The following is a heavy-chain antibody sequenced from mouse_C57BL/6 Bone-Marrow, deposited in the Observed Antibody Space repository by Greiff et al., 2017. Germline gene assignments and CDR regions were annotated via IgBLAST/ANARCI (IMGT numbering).Heavy chain of an antibody. D-gene: IGHD3-2*02. V-gene: IGHV1-53*01. CDR3: ARQTAQATLLMDY. CDR2: INPSNGGT. Sequence: QVQLQQPGTELVKPGASVKLSCKASGYTFTSYWMHWVKQRPGQGLEWIGNINPSNGGTNYNEKFKSKATLTVDKSSSPAYMQLSSLTSEDSAVYYCARQTAQATLLMDYWGQGTSVTVSS. CDR1: GYTFTSYW. J-gene: IGHJ4*01.